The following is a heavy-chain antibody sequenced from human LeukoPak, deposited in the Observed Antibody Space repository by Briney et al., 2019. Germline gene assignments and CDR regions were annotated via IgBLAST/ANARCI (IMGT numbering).Heavy chain of an antibody. CDR3: AKAPYNSGTYYIYYFDS. CDR1: GFTFSSYA. D-gene: IGHD3-10*01. V-gene: IGHV3-23*01. J-gene: IGHJ4*02. CDR2: TSGSGGIT. Sequence: GGSLRLSCAASGFTFSSYAISWVRQAPGKGLEWVSATSGSGGITYYAASVKGRFTISRDNSKNTLYLQMNSLRAEDTAVYYCAKAPYNSGTYYIYYFDSWGQGTLVTVSS.